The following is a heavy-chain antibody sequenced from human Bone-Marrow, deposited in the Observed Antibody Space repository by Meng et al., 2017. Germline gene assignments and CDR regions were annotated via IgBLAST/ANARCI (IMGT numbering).Heavy chain of an antibody. D-gene: IGHD6-13*01. Sequence: GGSLRLSCAASGFTFSSYGMHWVRQAPGKGLEWVAVIWYDGSNKYYADSVKGRFTISRDNSKNTLYLQMNSLRAEDTAVYYCARGGIRSSSWFAYWGQGTLVTVSS. CDR3: ARGGIRSSSWFAY. J-gene: IGHJ4*02. CDR1: GFTFSSYG. V-gene: IGHV3-33*01. CDR2: IWYDGSNK.